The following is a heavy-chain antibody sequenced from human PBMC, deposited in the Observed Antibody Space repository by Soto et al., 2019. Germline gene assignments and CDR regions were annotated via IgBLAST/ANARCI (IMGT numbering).Heavy chain of an antibody. D-gene: IGHD1-1*01. Sequence: QVQLVESGGAVVQPGRSLRLSCAASGFTFSSYGMHWVRQAPGKGLEWVAVISYDGSNKYYADSVKGRFTISRDNSKNTLYLQMNSLGAEDTAVYYCAKDSGNVGDYWGQGTLVTVSS. CDR3: AKDSGNVGDY. CDR1: GFTFSSYG. CDR2: ISYDGSNK. V-gene: IGHV3-30*18. J-gene: IGHJ4*02.